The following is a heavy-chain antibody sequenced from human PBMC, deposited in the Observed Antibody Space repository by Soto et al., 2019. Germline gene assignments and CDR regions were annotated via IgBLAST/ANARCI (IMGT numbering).Heavy chain of an antibody. CDR1: GGSFTGYY. V-gene: IGHV4-34*01. CDR3: ARGGGWYSSSWYHSQYYFDY. J-gene: IGHJ4*02. CDR2: IIHSGST. D-gene: IGHD6-13*01. Sequence: SETLSLTCAVYGGSFTGYYWSWIRQPPGKGLEWIGEIIHSGSTNYNPSLKSRVTIPVDTSKNQFSLKLSSVTAADTAVYYCARGGGWYSSSWYHSQYYFDYWGQGTLVTVSS.